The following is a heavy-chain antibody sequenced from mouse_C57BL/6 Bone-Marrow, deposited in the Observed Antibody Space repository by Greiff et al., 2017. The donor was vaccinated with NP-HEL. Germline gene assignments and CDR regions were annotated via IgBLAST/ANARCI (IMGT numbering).Heavy chain of an antibody. CDR3: ARRSSCFAY. CDR2: IYPYDSET. J-gene: IGHJ3*01. CDR1: GYTFTSYW. V-gene: IGHV1-61*01. D-gene: IGHD1-1*01. Sequence: QVHLQQPGAELVRPGSSVKLSCKASGYTFTSYWMDWVKQRPGQGLEWIGNIYPYDSETHYNQKFKVKATLTVDKSSSTAYMQLSSLTSEDSAVYYCARRSSCFAYWGQGTLVTVSA.